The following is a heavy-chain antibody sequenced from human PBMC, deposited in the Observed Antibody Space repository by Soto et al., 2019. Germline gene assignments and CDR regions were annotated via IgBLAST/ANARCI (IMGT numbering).Heavy chain of an antibody. CDR1: GGSITNYY. D-gene: IGHD3-10*01. V-gene: IGHV4-59*08. CDR2: IQYHGHS. CDR3: ARHGFGSLHGLVDV. J-gene: IGHJ6*02. Sequence: QVQLQESGPGLVKPSETLSLTCTVSGGSITNYYCSWFRQPPGKGLEWIGYIQYHGHSAYNLSLKRRVTMSMDTSKTQFSLMLESVPATDTAVYYCARHGFGSLHGLVDVWGQGTTVIVSS.